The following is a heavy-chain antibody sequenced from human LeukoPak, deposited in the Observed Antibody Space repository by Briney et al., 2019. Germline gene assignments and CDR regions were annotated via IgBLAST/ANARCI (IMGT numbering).Heavy chain of an antibody. Sequence: GGSLRLSCAASGFTFSSYSMNWVRQAPGKGLEWVSYISSSSSTIYYADSVKGRFTISRDNAKNSLYLQMNSLRAEDRAMYYCARDGWFGDYNWFDPWGQGTLVTVSS. D-gene: IGHD3-10*01. CDR3: ARDGWFGDYNWFDP. V-gene: IGHV3-48*01. CDR2: ISSSSSTI. J-gene: IGHJ5*02. CDR1: GFTFSSYS.